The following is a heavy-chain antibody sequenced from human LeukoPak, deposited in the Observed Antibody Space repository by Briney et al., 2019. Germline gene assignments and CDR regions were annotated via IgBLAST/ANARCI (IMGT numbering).Heavy chain of an antibody. D-gene: IGHD6-19*01. V-gene: IGHV4-61*01. Sequence: PSQTLSLTCSVSGGSVSSGISYWRWIRQPPGEGLEWIAYISDSGGSDYNPSLRGRVTISLDTSMNQFSLSLSSVTAADTAVYYCARSNGWYSFDYWGQGTLVTVSS. J-gene: IGHJ4*02. CDR2: ISDSGGS. CDR1: GGSVSSGISY. CDR3: ARSNGWYSFDY.